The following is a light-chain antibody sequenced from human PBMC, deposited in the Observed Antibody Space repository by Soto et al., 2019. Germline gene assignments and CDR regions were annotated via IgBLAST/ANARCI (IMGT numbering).Light chain of an antibody. J-gene: IGKJ3*01. V-gene: IGKV1-39*01. Sequence: DIQMTQSPSSMSASVGDRVTITCRAGQSIGYYLNCYQHKQGKAHKPLIYGASTLQSGFPSRFSGSGSGTDFTLTIRSRQPEDFATYYFRQSYSTPPTFDPGTQVDIK. CDR3: RQSYSTPPT. CDR1: QSIGYY. CDR2: GAS.